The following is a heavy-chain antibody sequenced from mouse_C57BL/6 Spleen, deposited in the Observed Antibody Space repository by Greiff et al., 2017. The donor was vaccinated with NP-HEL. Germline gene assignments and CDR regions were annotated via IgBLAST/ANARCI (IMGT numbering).Heavy chain of an antibody. V-gene: IGHV1-52*01. Sequence: VQLQQPGAELVRPGSSVKLSCKASGYTFTSYWMHWVKQRPIQGLEWIGNIDPSDSETHYNQKFKDKATLTVDKSSSTAYMQLSSLTSEDSAVYYCAREPSYGSSYSFDYWGQGTTLTVSS. CDR3: AREPSYGSSYSFDY. CDR2: IDPSDSET. J-gene: IGHJ2*01. D-gene: IGHD1-1*01. CDR1: GYTFTSYW.